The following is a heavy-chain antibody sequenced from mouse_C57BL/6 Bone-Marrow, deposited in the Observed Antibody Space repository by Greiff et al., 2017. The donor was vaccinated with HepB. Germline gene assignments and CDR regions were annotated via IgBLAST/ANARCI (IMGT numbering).Heavy chain of an antibody. J-gene: IGHJ1*03. CDR2: IRNKANGYTT. CDR3: ARHRGLLDYCGSFYWYFDV. Sequence: EVMLVESGGGLVQPGGSLSLSCAASGFTFTDYYMSWVRQPPGKALEWLGFIRNKANGYTTEYSASVKGRFTISRDNSQSILYLQMNALKAEDSATYYCARHRGLLDYCGSFYWYFDVWGTGTTVTVSS. V-gene: IGHV7-3*01. CDR1: GFTFTDYY. D-gene: IGHD1-1*01.